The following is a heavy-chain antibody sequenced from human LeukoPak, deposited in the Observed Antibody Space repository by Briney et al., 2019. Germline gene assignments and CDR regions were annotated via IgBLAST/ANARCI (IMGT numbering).Heavy chain of an antibody. J-gene: IGHJ4*02. Sequence: GGSLRLSCAASGFTFSSYGMHWVRQAPGKGLEWVAVISYDGSNKYYADSVKGRFTISRDNSQNTLYLQMNSLRAEDTAVYYCATGIAAAGSYFDYWGQGTLVTVSS. CDR3: ATGIAAAGSYFDY. CDR2: ISYDGSNK. CDR1: GFTFSSYG. D-gene: IGHD6-13*01. V-gene: IGHV3-30*03.